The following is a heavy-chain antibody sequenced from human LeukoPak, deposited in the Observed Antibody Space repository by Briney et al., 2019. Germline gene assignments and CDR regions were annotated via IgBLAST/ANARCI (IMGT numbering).Heavy chain of an antibody. J-gene: IGHJ4*02. V-gene: IGHV1-2*02. CDR2: INPNSGGT. CDR1: GYTFTSYY. Sequence: ASVKVSCKASGYTFTSYYIHWVRQAPGQGLEWMGWINPNSGGTNYAQKFQGRVTMTRDTSISTAYMELSRLRSDDTAVYYCARGIVAASHAHYWGQGTLVTVSS. D-gene: IGHD2-15*01. CDR3: ARGIVAASHAHY.